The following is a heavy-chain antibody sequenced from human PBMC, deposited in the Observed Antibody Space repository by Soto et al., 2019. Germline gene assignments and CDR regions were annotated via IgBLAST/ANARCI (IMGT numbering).Heavy chain of an antibody. CDR3: AITNYYYYGMDV. J-gene: IGHJ6*02. V-gene: IGHV4-61*01. CDR1: GGSVSSGSYY. CDR2: IYYSGST. Sequence: QVQLQESGPGLVKPSETLSLTCTVSGGSVSSGSYYWSWIRQPPGKGLEWIGYIYYSGSTNYNPSLKSRVTMSVDTSKNQFSLKLSSVTAADTAVYYCAITNYYYYGMDVWGQGTTVTVSS.